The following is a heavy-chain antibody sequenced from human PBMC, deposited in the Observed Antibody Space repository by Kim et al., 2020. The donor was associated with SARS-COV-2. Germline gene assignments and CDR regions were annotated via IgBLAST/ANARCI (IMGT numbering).Heavy chain of an antibody. Sequence: GGSLRLSCAASGFTFSSYGMHWVRQAPGKGLEWVAVIWYDGSNKYYADSVKGRFTISRDNSKNTLYLQMNSLRAEDTAVYYCARPAGYSYGPFDYWGQGTLVTVSS. V-gene: IGHV3-33*01. CDR2: IWYDGSNK. CDR3: ARPAGYSYGPFDY. D-gene: IGHD5-18*01. CDR1: GFTFSSYG. J-gene: IGHJ4*02.